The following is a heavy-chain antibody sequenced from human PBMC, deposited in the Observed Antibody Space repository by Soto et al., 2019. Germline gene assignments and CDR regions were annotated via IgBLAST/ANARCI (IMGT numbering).Heavy chain of an antibody. V-gene: IGHV3-33*01. D-gene: IGHD4-17*01. J-gene: IGHJ6*03. Sequence: GGSLRLSCAASGFTFSSYGMHWVRQAPGKGLEWVAVIWYDGSNKYYADSVKGRFTISRDNSKNTLYLQMNSLRAEDTAVYYCAREVTTSTTVTTDYYYYMDVWGKGTTVTVSS. CDR3: AREVTTSTTVTTDYYYYMDV. CDR2: IWYDGSNK. CDR1: GFTFSSYG.